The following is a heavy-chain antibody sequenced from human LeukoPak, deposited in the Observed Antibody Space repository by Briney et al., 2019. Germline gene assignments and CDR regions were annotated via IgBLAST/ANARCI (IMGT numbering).Heavy chain of an antibody. Sequence: RASVKVSCKASGGTFSSYAISWARQAPGQGLEWMGGIIPIFGTANYAQKFQGRVTITTDESTSTAYMELSSLRSEDTAVYYCAISPTYYDFWSGNYYYYMDVWGKGTTVTVSS. D-gene: IGHD3-3*01. CDR1: GGTFSSYA. CDR3: AISPTYYDFWSGNYYYYMDV. J-gene: IGHJ6*03. CDR2: IIPIFGTA. V-gene: IGHV1-69*05.